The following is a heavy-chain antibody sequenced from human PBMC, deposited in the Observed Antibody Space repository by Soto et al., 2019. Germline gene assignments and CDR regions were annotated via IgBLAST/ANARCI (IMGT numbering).Heavy chain of an antibody. D-gene: IGHD2-15*01. CDR3: AATAGPRYCSGGSCYNGFDY. J-gene: IGHJ4*02. CDR1: GFTFTSSA. CDR2: IVVGSGNT. V-gene: IGHV1-58*01. Sequence: SVKVSCKASGFTFTSSAVQWVRQARGQRLEWIGWIVVGSGNTNYAQKFQERVTITRDMSTSTAYMELSSLRSEDTAVYYCAATAGPRYCSGGSCYNGFDYWGQGTLVTVSS.